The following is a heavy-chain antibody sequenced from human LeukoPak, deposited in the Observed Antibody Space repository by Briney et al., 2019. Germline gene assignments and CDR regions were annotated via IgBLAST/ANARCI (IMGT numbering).Heavy chain of an antibody. CDR1: GGSFSGYY. Sequence: SETLSLTCAVYGGSFSGYYWSWIRQPPGKGLEWIGEINHSGSTNYNPSLKSRVTISVDTSKNQFSLKLSSVTAADTAVYYCARQPGYYYGSGTIDYWGQGTLVTVSS. CDR2: INHSGST. D-gene: IGHD3-10*01. V-gene: IGHV4-34*01. J-gene: IGHJ4*02. CDR3: ARQPGYYYGSGTIDY.